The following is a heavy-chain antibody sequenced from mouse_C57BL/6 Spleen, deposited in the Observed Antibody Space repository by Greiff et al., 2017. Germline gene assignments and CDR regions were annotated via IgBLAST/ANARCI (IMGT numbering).Heavy chain of an antibody. Sequence: ESGPGLVKPSQSLSLTCSVTGYSITSGYYWNWIRQFPGNKLEWMGYISYDGSNNYNPSLKNRISITRDTSKNQFFLKLNSVTTEDTATYYCARVDYYGRDYAMDYWGQGTSVTVSS. D-gene: IGHD1-1*01. J-gene: IGHJ4*01. CDR1: GYSITSGYY. CDR2: ISYDGSN. CDR3: ARVDYYGRDYAMDY. V-gene: IGHV3-6*01.